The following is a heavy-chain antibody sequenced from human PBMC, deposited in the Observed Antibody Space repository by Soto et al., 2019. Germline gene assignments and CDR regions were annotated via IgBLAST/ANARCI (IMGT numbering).Heavy chain of an antibody. CDR1: GFRFDDYG. CDR2: INRDGGST. D-gene: IGHD4-17*01. CDR3: ARAPGFYGDFFDY. J-gene: IGHJ4*02. Sequence: EVQLVESGGGVVRPGGSLRLSCAAFGFRFDDYGMSWVRQVPGKGLEWVSGINRDGGSTGYADSVKGRFTISRDNAKNSLYLQRNRLRAEDTAFYYCARAPGFYGDFFDYWGQGTLVTVSS. V-gene: IGHV3-20*04.